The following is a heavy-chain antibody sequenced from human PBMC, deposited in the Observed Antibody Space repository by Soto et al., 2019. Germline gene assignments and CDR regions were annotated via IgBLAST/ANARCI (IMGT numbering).Heavy chain of an antibody. Sequence: VGSLRLSCAASGFTSSSYAMHWVRQAPGKGLEWVAVISYDGSNKYYADSVKGRFTISRDNSKNTLYLQMNSLRAEDTAVYYCARVGQSNYYDSSGYPDYWGQGTLVTVSS. D-gene: IGHD3-22*01. CDR1: GFTSSSYA. V-gene: IGHV3-30-3*01. CDR3: ARVGQSNYYDSSGYPDY. J-gene: IGHJ4*02. CDR2: ISYDGSNK.